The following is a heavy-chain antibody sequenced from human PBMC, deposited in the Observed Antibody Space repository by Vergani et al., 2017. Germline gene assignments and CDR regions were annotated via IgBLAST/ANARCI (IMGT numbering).Heavy chain of an antibody. Sequence: QVQLQQWGAGLLKPSETLSLTCAVYGGSFSGYYWSWIRQPPGKGLEWIGEINHSGSTYYNPSLKSRVTISVDTSKNQFSLKLSSVTAADTAVYYCARPIRGYSYGPFDYWGQGTLVTVSS. D-gene: IGHD5-18*01. J-gene: IGHJ4*02. CDR3: ARPIRGYSYGPFDY. CDR1: GGSFSGYY. V-gene: IGHV4-34*01. CDR2: INHSGST.